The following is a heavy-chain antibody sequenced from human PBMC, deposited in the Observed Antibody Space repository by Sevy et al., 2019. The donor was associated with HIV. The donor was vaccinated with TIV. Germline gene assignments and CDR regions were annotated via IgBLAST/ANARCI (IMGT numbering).Heavy chain of an antibody. J-gene: IGHJ4*02. CDR1: GYTFTGYY. Sequence: ASVKVSCKASGYTFTGYYMHWVRQAPGQGLEWMGWINPNSGGTNYAQKFQGRVTMTRDTSISTAYMELSRLRSDDTAVYYCASTRDGYNFLFDYWGQGTLVTVSS. D-gene: IGHD5-12*01. CDR3: ASTRDGYNFLFDY. V-gene: IGHV1-2*02. CDR2: INPNSGGT.